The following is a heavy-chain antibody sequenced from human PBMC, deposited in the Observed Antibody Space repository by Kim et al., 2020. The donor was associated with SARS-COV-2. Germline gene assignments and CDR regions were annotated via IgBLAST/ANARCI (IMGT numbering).Heavy chain of an antibody. D-gene: IGHD6-13*01. Sequence: DTVKDRFTLSRDNAKNSLYLQMNSLRAEDTALYYCAKDMDSSSSYRRTDVWGQGTMVTVSS. V-gene: IGHV3-9*01. J-gene: IGHJ6*02. CDR3: AKDMDSSSSYRRTDV.